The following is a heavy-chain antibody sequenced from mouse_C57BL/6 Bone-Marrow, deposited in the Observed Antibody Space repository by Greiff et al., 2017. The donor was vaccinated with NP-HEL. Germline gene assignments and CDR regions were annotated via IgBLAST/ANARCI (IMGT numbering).Heavy chain of an antibody. CDR2: IYPGDGDT. CDR1: GYAFTSYW. J-gene: IGHJ3*01. D-gene: IGHD2-4*01. CDR3: ARWDYDVAY. V-gene: IGHV1-82*01. Sequence: QVQLQQSGPELAKPGASVKLSCKASGYAFTSYWMNWVKQRPGKGLEWIGRIYPGDGDTNYNGKFKGKATLTADKSSSTAYMQLSSLTSEDSAVYFYARWDYDVAYWGQGTLVTVSA.